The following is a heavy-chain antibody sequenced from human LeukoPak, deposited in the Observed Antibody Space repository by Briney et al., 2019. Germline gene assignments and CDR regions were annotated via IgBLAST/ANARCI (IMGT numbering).Heavy chain of an antibody. D-gene: IGHD2-15*01. CDR1: GYTVTSYY. CDR2: INPSGGSI. CDR3: ATERCSGGSCYVVY. J-gene: IGHJ4*02. V-gene: IGHV1-46*01. Sequence: GASVKVSCKASGYTVTSYYMHWVRRAPGQGLEWMGVINPSGGSISYAQKFQGRVTMTRDTSTSTVYMELSSLRSEDTAVYYCATERCSGGSCYVVYWGQGTLVTVSS.